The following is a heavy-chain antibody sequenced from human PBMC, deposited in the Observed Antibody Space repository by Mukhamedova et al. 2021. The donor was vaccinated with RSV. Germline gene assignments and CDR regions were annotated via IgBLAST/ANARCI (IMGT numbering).Heavy chain of an antibody. CDR3: AKDGTKYYERDYYGMDV. CDR2: ISYDGSKN. J-gene: IGHJ6*02. D-gene: IGHD3-16*01. V-gene: IGHV3-30*18. Sequence: VRQAPGRGLEWVALISYDGSKNYYVDSVKGRFTISRDNSKNTLFLQVDSLRAEDTAVYYCAKDGTKYYERDYYGMDVWGQGTTVT.